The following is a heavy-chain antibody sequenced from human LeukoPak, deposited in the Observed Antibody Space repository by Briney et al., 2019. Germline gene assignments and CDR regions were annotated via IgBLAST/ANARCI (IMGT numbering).Heavy chain of an antibody. V-gene: IGHV1-69*06. J-gene: IGHJ5*02. CDR2: IIPIFGTA. CDR1: GGTFSSYA. CDR3: AIIPYCSSTSCYSWFDP. D-gene: IGHD2-2*02. Sequence: SVKVSCKASGGTFSSYAISWARQAPGQGLEWMGGIIPIFGTANYAQKFQGRVTITADKSTSTAYMELSSLRSEDTAVYYCAIIPYCSSTSCYSWFDPWGQGTLVTVSS.